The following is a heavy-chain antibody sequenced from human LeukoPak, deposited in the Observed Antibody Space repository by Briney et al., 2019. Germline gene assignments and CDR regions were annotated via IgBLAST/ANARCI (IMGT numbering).Heavy chain of an antibody. CDR1: GFSFSNYA. CDR3: AKGRYSSGGPENYFDY. V-gene: IGHV3-23*01. Sequence: GGSLRLSCAASGFSFSNYAMSWVRQAPGQGLEWVSVISAGGGTTSYADSVKGRFTASRDNSRNTLYLQMNSLRAEDTAVYYCAKGRYSSGGPENYFDYWGQGTLVTVSS. J-gene: IGHJ4*02. D-gene: IGHD6-19*01. CDR2: ISAGGGTT.